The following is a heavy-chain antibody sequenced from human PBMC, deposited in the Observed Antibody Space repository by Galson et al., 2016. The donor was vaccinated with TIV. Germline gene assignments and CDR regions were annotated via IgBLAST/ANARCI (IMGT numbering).Heavy chain of an antibody. CDR1: GYIFANYY. Sequence: SVKVSCKASGYIFANYYMHWVRQAPGEGLEWMGWINPDSGDTSFAQKFQGRLTMTRDTSIATAYMDLSRLTSGDTAVYYCARVVRRFLEWSDYGYFDVWGRGTQVTVSS. CDR3: ARVVRRFLEWSDYGYFDV. CDR2: INPDSGDT. J-gene: IGHJ2*01. V-gene: IGHV1-2*02. D-gene: IGHD3-3*01.